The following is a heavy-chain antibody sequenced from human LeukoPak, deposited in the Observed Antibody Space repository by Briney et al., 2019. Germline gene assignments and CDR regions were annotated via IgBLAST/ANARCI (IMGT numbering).Heavy chain of an antibody. D-gene: IGHD4-17*01. Sequence: SVKVSCKASGGTFSSYAISWVRQAPGQGLEWMGGRIPIFGTAKYAQKLQGSVTLTTDESPSTAYLELSSLRSEETAVYYCARDNLASGDYESAWLGPWGQGTLPTVSS. CDR3: ARDNLASGDYESAWLGP. J-gene: IGHJ5*02. CDR2: RIPIFGTA. CDR1: GGTFSSYA. V-gene: IGHV1-69*05.